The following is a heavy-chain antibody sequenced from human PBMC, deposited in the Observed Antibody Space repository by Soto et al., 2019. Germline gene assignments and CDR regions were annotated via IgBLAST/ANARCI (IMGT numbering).Heavy chain of an antibody. V-gene: IGHV1-18*01. CDR3: ARDDVWQRGMSYFDH. CDR1: GYAFTSYG. Sequence: ASVKVSCKASGYAFTSYGISWVRQAPGQGLEWMGWISAYNGNTNYAQKLQGRVTMTTDTSTSTAYMELRSLRSDDTAVYYCARDDVWQRGMSYFDHWGQGTLVTVSS. J-gene: IGHJ4*02. D-gene: IGHD3-16*01. CDR2: ISAYNGNT.